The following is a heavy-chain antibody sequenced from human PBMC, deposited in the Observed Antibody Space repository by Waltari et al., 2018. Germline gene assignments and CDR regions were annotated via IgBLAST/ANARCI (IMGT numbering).Heavy chain of an antibody. CDR3: ARDGDDHAFDI. J-gene: IGHJ3*02. CDR2: INPSGGST. V-gene: IGHV1-46*01. CDR1: GLSFTNNF. D-gene: IGHD1-1*01. Sequence: QVQLVQSGAEVKMPVASVKVSCKASGLSFTNNFFHWVRQDPGQGLEWMGIINPSGGSTSYAQKFRGRVTMTRDTSTNTLYMELSSLKSKDTAVYYCARDGDDHAFDIWGQGTMVTVSS.